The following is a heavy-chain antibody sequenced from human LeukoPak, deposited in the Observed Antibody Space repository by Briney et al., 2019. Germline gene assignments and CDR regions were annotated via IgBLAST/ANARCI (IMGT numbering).Heavy chain of an antibody. V-gene: IGHV3-21*01. D-gene: IGHD3-9*01. CDR1: GFTFSSYS. CDR2: ISSSSSYI. Sequence: PGGSLRLSCAASGFTFSSYSMNWVRQAPGKGLEWVSSISSSSSYIYYADSVKGRFTISRDNAKNSLYLQMNSLRAEDTAVYYCARVDCSKSLRYYYYYMDVWGKGTTVTVSS. CDR3: ARVDCSKSLRYYYYYMDV. J-gene: IGHJ6*03.